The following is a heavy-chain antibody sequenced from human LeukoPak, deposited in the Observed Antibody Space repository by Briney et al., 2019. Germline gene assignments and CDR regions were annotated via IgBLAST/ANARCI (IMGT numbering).Heavy chain of an antibody. V-gene: IGHV4-34*01. CDR2: INHSGST. D-gene: IGHD6-13*01. J-gene: IGHJ6*03. Sequence: SETLSLTCTVSGGSISSYYWSWIRQPPGKGLEWIGEINHSGSTNYNPSLKSRVTISVDTSKNQFSLKLSSVTAADTAVYYCARGRGSSRTYYYYYYMDVWGKGTTVTVSS. CDR1: GGSISSYY. CDR3: ARGRGSSRTYYYYYYMDV.